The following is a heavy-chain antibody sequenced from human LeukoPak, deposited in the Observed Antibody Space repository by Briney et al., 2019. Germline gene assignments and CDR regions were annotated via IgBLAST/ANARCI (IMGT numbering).Heavy chain of an antibody. Sequence: GGSLRLSCAASGFTLGNFAMNWVRQAPGKGLEWISGIGGDGAATYHVDSVKGRFTISRDNLRNTIYLQMNSLRVDDTAVYYCAKDVRGFRRPADSWGQGTLVTVSS. D-gene: IGHD5-12*01. CDR3: AKDVRGFRRPADS. CDR1: GFTLGNFA. CDR2: IGGDGAAT. V-gene: IGHV3-23*01. J-gene: IGHJ4*02.